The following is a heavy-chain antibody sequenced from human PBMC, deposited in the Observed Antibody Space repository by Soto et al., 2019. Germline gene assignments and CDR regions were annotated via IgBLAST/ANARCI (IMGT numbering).Heavy chain of an antibody. V-gene: IGHV5-51*01. D-gene: IGHD3-10*01. CDR2: IYLGDSDT. CDR3: ATYYGSGSYFPDHYYYGMDV. Sequence: GESLRISCKGSGYSFTSYWIGLVSQIPGKGLEWMGIIYLGDSDTRYSPSFQGQVTISADKSISTAYLQWSSLKAPDTAMYYCATYYGSGSYFPDHYYYGMDVWGQGTTVTVSS. CDR1: GYSFTSYW. J-gene: IGHJ6*02.